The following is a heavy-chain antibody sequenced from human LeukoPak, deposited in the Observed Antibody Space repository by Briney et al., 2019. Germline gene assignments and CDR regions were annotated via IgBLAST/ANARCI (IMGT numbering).Heavy chain of an antibody. CDR1: GYTFTSYD. D-gene: IGHD3-22*01. CDR2: MNPNSGNT. V-gene: IGHV1-8*03. Sequence: GASVKVSCKASGYTFTSYDINWVRQATGQELERMGWMNPNSGNTGYAQKFQGRVTITRNTSISTAYMELSSLRSEDTAVYYCARVWRNKYYYDSSGYEGPIDYWGQGTLVTVSS. J-gene: IGHJ4*02. CDR3: ARVWRNKYYYDSSGYEGPIDY.